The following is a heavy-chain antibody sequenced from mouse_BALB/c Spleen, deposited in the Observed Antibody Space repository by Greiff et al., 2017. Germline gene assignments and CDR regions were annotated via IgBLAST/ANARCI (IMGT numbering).Heavy chain of an antibody. V-gene: IGHV1S137*01. J-gene: IGHJ3*01. CDR3: ARERDGNFFAY. CDR1: GYTFTDYA. CDR2: ISTYYGDA. Sequence: VQLQQSGAELVRPGVSVKISCKGSGYTFTDYAMHWVKQSHAKSLEWIGVISTYYGDASYNQKFKGKATMTVDKSSSTAYMELARLTSEDSAIYYCARERDGNFFAYWGQGTLVTVSA. D-gene: IGHD2-1*01.